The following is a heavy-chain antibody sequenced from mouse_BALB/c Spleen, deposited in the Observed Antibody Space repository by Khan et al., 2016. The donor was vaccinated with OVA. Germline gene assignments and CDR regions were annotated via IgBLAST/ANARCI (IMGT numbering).Heavy chain of an antibody. V-gene: IGHV2-6-1*01. CDR2: IWSDGST. Sequence: VQLVESGPGLVAPSQSLSITCTISGFSLTNYGIHWVRQPPGKGLEWLVVIWSDGSTTYNSTLKSRLSITKDNSKSQVFLKMNSLQTDDTAMYYCARQPYYHYYVLDDWGQGTSVTVSS. CDR1: GFSLTNYG. D-gene: IGHD2-10*01. CDR3: ARQPYYHYYVLDD. J-gene: IGHJ4*01.